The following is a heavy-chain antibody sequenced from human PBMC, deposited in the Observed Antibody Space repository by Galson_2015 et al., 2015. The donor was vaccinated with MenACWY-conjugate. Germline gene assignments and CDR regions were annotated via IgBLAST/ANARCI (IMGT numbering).Heavy chain of an antibody. CDR2: ISNTSGFR. CDR3: ARDRGGPVAGERGPAHY. J-gene: IGHJ4*02. V-gene: IGHV3-11*05. D-gene: IGHD6-19*01. Sequence: SLRLSCAASGFTFSDYYMNWVRQAPGKGLEWISYISNTSGFRYYADSVKGRFTISRDDAKNSLYLQMNSLRAEDTAVYYCARDRGGPVAGERGPAHYWGQGALVTVSS. CDR1: GFTFSDYY.